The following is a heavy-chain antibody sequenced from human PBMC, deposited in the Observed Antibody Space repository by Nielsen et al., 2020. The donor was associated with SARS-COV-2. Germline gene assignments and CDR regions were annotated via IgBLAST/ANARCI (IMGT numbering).Heavy chain of an antibody. CDR2: TYYRSKWYN. J-gene: IGHJ6*03. CDR1: GDSVSSSSAA. V-gene: IGHV6-1*01. D-gene: IGHD4-17*01. Sequence: LRLSCAISGDSVSSSSAAWNWIRQCPSRGLEWLGRTYYRSKWYNDYAVSVKSQITNNPDTSKNQFSLHLNSVTPEDTAVYYCARARGAYGDYYYYYYTDVWGKGTTVTVSS. CDR3: ARARGAYGDYYYYYYTDV.